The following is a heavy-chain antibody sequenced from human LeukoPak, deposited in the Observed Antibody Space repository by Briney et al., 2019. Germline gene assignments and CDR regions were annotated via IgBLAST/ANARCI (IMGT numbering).Heavy chain of an antibody. CDR2: INPNSGGT. CDR1: GYTFTGYY. CDR3: ARFTYCSSTSCYPFDY. Sequence: ASVTVSCKASGYTFTGYYMHWVRQAPGQGLEWMGRINPNSGGTNYAQKFQGRVTMTRDTSISTAYMELSRLRSDDTAVYYCARFTYCSSTSCYPFDYWGQGTLVTVSS. J-gene: IGHJ4*02. D-gene: IGHD2-2*01. V-gene: IGHV1-2*06.